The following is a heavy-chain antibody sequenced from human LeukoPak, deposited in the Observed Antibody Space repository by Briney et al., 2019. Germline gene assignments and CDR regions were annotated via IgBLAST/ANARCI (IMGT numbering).Heavy chain of an antibody. CDR1: GFTFSSYS. CDR2: ISSSSSYI. J-gene: IGHJ4*02. CDR3: ARATARSGGSCFDY. V-gene: IGHV3-21*04. D-gene: IGHD2-15*01. Sequence: GGSLRLSCAASGFTFSSYSMNWVRQAPGKGLEWVSSISSSSSYIYYADSVKGRFTISRDNSKNTLYLQMNSLRAEDTAVYYCARATARSGGSCFDYWGQGTLVTVSS.